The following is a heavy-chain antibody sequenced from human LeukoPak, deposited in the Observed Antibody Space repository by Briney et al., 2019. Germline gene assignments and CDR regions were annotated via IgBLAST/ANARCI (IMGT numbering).Heavy chain of an antibody. D-gene: IGHD2/OR15-2a*01. Sequence: PGGSLRLSCAASGFTFSSYWMSWVRQAPGKGLEGVANIKQDGSEKYYVDSVKGRFTISRDNAKNSLYLQMNSLRAEDTAVYYCARGSPNSSPLYYYYYYGMDVWGQGTTVTVSS. V-gene: IGHV3-7*01. CDR1: GFTFSSYW. CDR3: ARGSPNSSPLYYYYYYGMDV. J-gene: IGHJ6*02. CDR2: IKQDGSEK.